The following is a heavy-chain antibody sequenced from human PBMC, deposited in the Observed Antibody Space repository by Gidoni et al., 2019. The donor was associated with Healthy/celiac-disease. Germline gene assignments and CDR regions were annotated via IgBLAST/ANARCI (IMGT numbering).Heavy chain of an antibody. V-gene: IGHV1-18*01. CDR1: GYTFTSSG. CDR3: ARDIVVVPVPWGNWFDP. Sequence: QVQLVQSGAEVKKPGASVKVSCKASGYTFTSSGISWVRQAPGQGLEWMGGISAYNGNTNYAQKLQGRVTMTTDTSTSTAYMELRSLRSDDTAVYYCARDIVVVPVPWGNWFDPWGQGTLVTVSS. CDR2: ISAYNGNT. D-gene: IGHD2-2*01. J-gene: IGHJ5*02.